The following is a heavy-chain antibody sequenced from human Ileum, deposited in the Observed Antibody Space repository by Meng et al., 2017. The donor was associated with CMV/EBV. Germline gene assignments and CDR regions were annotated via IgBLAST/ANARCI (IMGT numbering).Heavy chain of an antibody. D-gene: IGHD6-13*01. J-gene: IGHJ4*02. Sequence: GESLKISCAASGFTFSNAWMTWVRQAPGKGLEWVGRIKSETDGGTTDYAAPVKGRFTISRDDSKNTVYLQMNSLKTEDTAVYYCARAGVALDYWGQGVLVTVSS. CDR2: IKSETDGGTT. V-gene: IGHV3-15*01. CDR1: GFTFSNAW. CDR3: ARAGVALDY.